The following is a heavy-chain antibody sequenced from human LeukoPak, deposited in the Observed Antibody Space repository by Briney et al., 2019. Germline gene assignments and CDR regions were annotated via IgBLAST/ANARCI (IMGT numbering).Heavy chain of an antibody. CDR2: IYYSGST. D-gene: IGHD3-22*01. J-gene: IGHJ3*02. CDR1: GGSISSYY. CDR3: ARDLGYYYDSSGYHAFDI. V-gene: IGHV4-59*01. Sequence: SETLSLTCTFSGGSISSYYWSWIRQPPGKGLEWIGYIYYSGSTNYNPSLKSRVTISVDTSKNQFSLKLSSVTAADTAVYYCARDLGYYYDSSGYHAFDIWGQGTMVTVSS.